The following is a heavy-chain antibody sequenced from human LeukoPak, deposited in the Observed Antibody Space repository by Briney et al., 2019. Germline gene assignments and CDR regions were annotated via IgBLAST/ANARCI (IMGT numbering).Heavy chain of an antibody. CDR3: ASSYMYYYDSSGYTFDY. Sequence: SETLSLTCAVYGGSFSGYYWSWIRQPPGKGLEWIGEINHSGRTNYNPSLKSRVTISVDTSKNQFSLKLISVTAADTAVYYCASSYMYYYDSSGYTFDYWGQGTLVTVSS. J-gene: IGHJ4*02. CDR1: GGSFSGYY. V-gene: IGHV4-34*01. D-gene: IGHD3-22*01. CDR2: INHSGRT.